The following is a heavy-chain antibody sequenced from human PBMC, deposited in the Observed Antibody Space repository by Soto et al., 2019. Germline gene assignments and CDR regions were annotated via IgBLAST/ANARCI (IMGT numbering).Heavy chain of an antibody. CDR3: ARDSPTQQLAPLNWFDP. CDR2: IWYDGSNK. V-gene: IGHV3-33*01. J-gene: IGHJ5*02. Sequence: QVQMVESGGGVVQPGKSLRLSCAASGFTFSSYGMHWVRQAPGKGLEWVGVIWYDGSNKYYADSVKGRFTISRDNSKNTLYLQMNSLRAEDTAVYYCARDSPTQQLAPLNWFDPWGQGILVTVSS. CDR1: GFTFSSYG. D-gene: IGHD6-13*01.